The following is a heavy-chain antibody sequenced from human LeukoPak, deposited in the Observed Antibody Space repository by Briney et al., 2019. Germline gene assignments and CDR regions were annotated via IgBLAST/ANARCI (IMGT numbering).Heavy chain of an antibody. Sequence: ASVKVSCKASGYTFTGSYMHWVRQAPGQGLEWMGWINPNSGGTNYAQKFQGRVTMTRDTSISTAYMELSRLRSDDTAVYYCARADGYSYGYGVDYWGQGTLVTVSS. J-gene: IGHJ4*02. CDR1: GYTFTGSY. D-gene: IGHD5-18*01. V-gene: IGHV1-2*02. CDR3: ARADGYSYGYGVDY. CDR2: INPNSGGT.